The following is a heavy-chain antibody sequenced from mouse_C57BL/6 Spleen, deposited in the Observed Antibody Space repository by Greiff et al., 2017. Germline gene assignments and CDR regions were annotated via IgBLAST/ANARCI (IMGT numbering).Heavy chain of an antibody. V-gene: IGHV1-82*01. CDR3: ARRRANYYGSSYDAMDY. Sequence: QVQLQQSGPELVKPGASVKISCKASGYAFSSSWLNWVKQRPGKGLEWIGRIYPGDGDTNYNGKFKGKATLTADKSSSTAYMQLSSLTSEDSAVYFCARRRANYYGSSYDAMDYWGQGTSVTVSS. CDR2: IYPGDGDT. D-gene: IGHD1-1*01. CDR1: GYAFSSSW. J-gene: IGHJ4*01.